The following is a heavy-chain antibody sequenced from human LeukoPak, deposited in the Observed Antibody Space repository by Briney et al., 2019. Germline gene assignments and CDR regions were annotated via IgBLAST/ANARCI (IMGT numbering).Heavy chain of an antibody. V-gene: IGHV1-69*13. D-gene: IGHD6-19*01. J-gene: IGHJ4*02. Sequence: SVKVSCKASGGTFSSYAISWVRQAPGQGLEWMGGIIPIFGTANYAQKFQGRVTITADESTSTAYMELSSLRAEDTAVYYCAKDGQRSIAVVLDYWGQGTLVTVSS. CDR3: AKDGQRSIAVVLDY. CDR1: GGTFSSYA. CDR2: IIPIFGTA.